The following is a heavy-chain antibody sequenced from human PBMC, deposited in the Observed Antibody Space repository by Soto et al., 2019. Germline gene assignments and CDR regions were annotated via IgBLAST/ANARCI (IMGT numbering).Heavy chain of an antibody. D-gene: IGHD2-15*01. CDR2: IWYDGSNK. CDR3: ARDGYCSGGSCYSVPVFDY. V-gene: IGHV3-33*01. Sequence: QVQLVESGGGVVQPGRSLRLSCAASGFTFSSYGMQWVRQAPGKGLEWVAVIWYDGSNKYYADSVKGRFTISRDNSKNTLYMQMNSLRAEDTAVYYCARDGYCSGGSCYSVPVFDYWGQGTLVTVSS. CDR1: GFTFSSYG. J-gene: IGHJ4*02.